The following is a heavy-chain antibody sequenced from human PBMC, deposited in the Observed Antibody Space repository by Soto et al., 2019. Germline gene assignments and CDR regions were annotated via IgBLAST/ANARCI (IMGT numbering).Heavy chain of an antibody. CDR1: GFTFSSYG. D-gene: IGHD3-22*01. CDR3: ARDASPTMIVLFPGEY. CDR2: IWYDGSNK. V-gene: IGHV3-33*01. J-gene: IGHJ4*02. Sequence: QVQLVESGGGVVQPGRSLRLSCAASGFTFSSYGMHWVRQAPGKGLEWVAVIWYDGSNKYYADSVKGRFTISRDNSKNTLYLQMNSLRAEDTAVYYCARDASPTMIVLFPGEYWGQGTLVTVSS.